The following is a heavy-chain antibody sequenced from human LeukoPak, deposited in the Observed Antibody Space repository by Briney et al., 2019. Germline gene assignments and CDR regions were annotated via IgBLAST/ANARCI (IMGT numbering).Heavy chain of an antibody. D-gene: IGHD3-3*01. CDR2: IIPIFGTA. CDR1: GGTFSSYA. V-gene: IGHV1-69*13. J-gene: IGHJ5*02. Sequence: SVKVSCKASGGTFSSYAISWVRQAPGQGPEWMGGIIPIFGTANYAQKFQGRVTITADESTSTAYMELSSLRSEDTAVYYCARGEGTIFGVVIRNWFDPWGQGTLVTVSS. CDR3: ARGEGTIFGVVIRNWFDP.